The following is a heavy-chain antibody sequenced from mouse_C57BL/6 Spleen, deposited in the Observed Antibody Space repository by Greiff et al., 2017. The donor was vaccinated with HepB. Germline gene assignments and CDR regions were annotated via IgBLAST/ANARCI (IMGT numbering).Heavy chain of an antibody. CDR3: ARSGPHYYYGSSYWYFDV. V-gene: IGHV1-82*01. CDR2: IYPGDGDT. Sequence: VQLQQSRPELVKPGASVKISCKASGYAFSSSWMNWVKQRPGKGLEWIGRIYPGDGDTNYNGKFKGKATLTADKSSSTAYMQLSSLTSEDSAVYFCARSGPHYYYGSSYWYFDVWGTGTTVTVSS. J-gene: IGHJ1*03. D-gene: IGHD1-1*01. CDR1: GYAFSSSW.